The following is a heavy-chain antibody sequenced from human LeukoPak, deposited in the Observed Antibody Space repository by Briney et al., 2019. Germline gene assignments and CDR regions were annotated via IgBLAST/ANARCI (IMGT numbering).Heavy chain of an antibody. V-gene: IGHV3-23*03. CDR3: AKAGFTVTQIDY. J-gene: IGHJ4*02. CDR1: GFTFSHYA. D-gene: IGHD3-22*01. Sequence: GGSLRLSCAASGFTFSHYAMSWVRQAPGKGLEWVASIWLDGNSENYADSVKGRFTISRDNSKSTLYLELKSLRAEDTAVYYCAKAGFTVTQIDYWGQGTLVTVSS. CDR2: IWLDGNSE.